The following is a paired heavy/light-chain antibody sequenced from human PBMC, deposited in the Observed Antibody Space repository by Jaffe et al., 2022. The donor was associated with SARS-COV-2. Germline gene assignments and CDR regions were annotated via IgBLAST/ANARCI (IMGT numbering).Heavy chain of an antibody. CDR1: GYTFSNYW. CDR3: ARRLGLDYLAFDF. V-gene: IGHV5-51*01. Sequence: EVQLVQSKTEVKKPGESLTISCQASGYTFSNYWIGWVRQMPGQGLEWMGIIYPGDSDTRYGPPFRGRVSFSADRSTRTAYLHWSSLKASDTAIYYCARRLGLDYLAFDFWGQGTVLTVSS. J-gene: IGHJ3*01. CDR2: IYPGDSDT. D-gene: IGHD4-17*01.
Light chain of an antibody. CDR1: SSNIGNNY. J-gene: IGLJ3*02. V-gene: IGLV1-51*01. Sequence: QSVSTRPPSVSAAPGQKVTISCSGSSSNIGNNYVSWYQQVPGTAPKLLIYDNNKRPSGIPDRFSGSKSGTSATLDITGLQTGDEAYYFCGAWDNSLGAGVFGGGTKLTVL. CDR2: DNN. CDR3: GAWDNSLGAGV.